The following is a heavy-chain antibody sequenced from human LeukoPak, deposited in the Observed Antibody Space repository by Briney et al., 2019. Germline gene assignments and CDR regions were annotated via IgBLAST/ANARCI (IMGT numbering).Heavy chain of an antibody. V-gene: IGHV1-69*04. CDR3: ARFVTRYFDL. CDR1: GGTFSSYA. D-gene: IGHD3-16*01. J-gene: IGHJ2*01. CDR2: IIPILGIA. Sequence: SVKVSCKAPGGTFSSYAISWVRQAPGQGLEWMGRIIPILGIANYAQKFQGRVTITADKSTSTAYTELSSLRSEDTAVYYCARFVTRYFDLWGRGTLVTVSS.